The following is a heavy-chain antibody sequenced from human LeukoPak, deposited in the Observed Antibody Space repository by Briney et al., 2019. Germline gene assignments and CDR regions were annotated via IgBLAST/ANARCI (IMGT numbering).Heavy chain of an antibody. V-gene: IGHV3-7*01. CDR2: INEDGGER. CDR3: ARGGNLEN. Sequence: QPGGSLRLSCAASGFTVSSNYMSWVRQAPGKGLEWVANINEDGGERHYVDSAKGRFTISRDNAKNSLYLQMNSLRAEDTAVYYCARGGNLENWGGGTLVTVSS. D-gene: IGHD1-14*01. CDR1: GFTVSSNY. J-gene: IGHJ4*02.